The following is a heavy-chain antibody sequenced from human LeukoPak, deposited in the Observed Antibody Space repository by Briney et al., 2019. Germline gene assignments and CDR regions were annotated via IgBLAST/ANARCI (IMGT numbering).Heavy chain of an antibody. CDR2: IYYTGRT. V-gene: IGHV4-59*08. D-gene: IGHD2-2*01. CDR3: ARHVGGLGYCSSTSCYGWFDP. Sequence: PSETLTLTCAVHGGSFSGYYWSWIRQPPGKALEGIGYIYYTGRTNYNPSLKSRVTISVDTSKNQFSRKLSSVTAADTAVYYCARHVGGLGYCSSTSCYGWFDPWGQGTLVTVSS. CDR1: GGSFSGYY. J-gene: IGHJ5*02.